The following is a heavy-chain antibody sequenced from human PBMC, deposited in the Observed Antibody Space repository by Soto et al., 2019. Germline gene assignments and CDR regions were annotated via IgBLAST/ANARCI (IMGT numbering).Heavy chain of an antibody. CDR2: IIPIFGTA. V-gene: IGHV1-69*06. CDR3: ARDVTIFGVVTYGMDV. J-gene: IGHJ6*02. D-gene: IGHD3-3*01. Sequence: SVKVSCKASGGTFSSYAISWVRQAPGQGLEWMGGIIPIFGTANYAQKFQGRVTITADKSTSTAYMELSSLRSEDMAVYYCARDVTIFGVVTYGMDVWGQGTTVTVS. CDR1: GGTFSSYA.